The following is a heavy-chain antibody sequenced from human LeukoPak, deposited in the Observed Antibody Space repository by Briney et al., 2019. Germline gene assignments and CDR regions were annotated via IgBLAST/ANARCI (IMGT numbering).Heavy chain of an antibody. CDR2: IWYDGSNK. D-gene: IGHD3-22*01. CDR3: ARGPYDSSGYYYGAPIDY. Sequence: GGSLRLSCAASGFTFSSYGMHWVRQAPGKGLEWVAVIWYDGSNKYYADSVKGRFTISRDNSKNTLYLQMISLRAEDTAVYYCARGPYDSSGYYYGAPIDYWGQGTLVTVSS. J-gene: IGHJ4*02. V-gene: IGHV3-33*01. CDR1: GFTFSSYG.